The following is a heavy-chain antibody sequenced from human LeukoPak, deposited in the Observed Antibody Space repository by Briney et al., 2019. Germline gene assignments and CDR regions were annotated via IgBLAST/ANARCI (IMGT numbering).Heavy chain of an antibody. CDR3: ARVGYYDSSGYGY. V-gene: IGHV4-59*12. Sequence: SETLSLTCTVSGGSINSYYWSWIRQPPGKGLECIGYIHYTGSTNYNPSLKSRVTISVDKSKNQFSLNLSSVTAADTAVYYCARVGYYDSSGYGYWGQGTLVTVSS. D-gene: IGHD3-22*01. CDR1: GGSINSYY. J-gene: IGHJ4*02. CDR2: IHYTGST.